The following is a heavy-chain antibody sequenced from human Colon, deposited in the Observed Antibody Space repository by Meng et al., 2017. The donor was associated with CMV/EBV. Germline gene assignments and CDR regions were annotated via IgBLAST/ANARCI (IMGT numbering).Heavy chain of an antibody. CDR2: IFNSGAT. Sequence: ASISAGGSYWSWIRQHPGKGLEWIGYIFNSGATSKNPSLNSRVIISVDTSKNQFSLKLTSVTAADTAVYFCARGALGSCTGSSCYSWGQGTLVTVSS. V-gene: IGHV4-31*02. CDR3: ARGALGSCTGSSCYS. D-gene: IGHD6-19*01. J-gene: IGHJ4*02. CDR1: ASISAGGSY.